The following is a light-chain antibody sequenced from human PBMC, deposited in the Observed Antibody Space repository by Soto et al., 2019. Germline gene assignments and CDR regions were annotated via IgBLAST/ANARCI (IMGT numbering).Light chain of an antibody. CDR1: QSISNY. CDR3: QQSYRTPYT. V-gene: IGKV1-39*01. CDR2: AAS. Sequence: DIQMTQSPSSLSASVADRVTITCRASQSISNYLNWYQQKPGKAPKPLIFAASSLQSGVPSRFSGSASGTDFTLTISGVQPEDFGTYYCQQSYRTPYTFGQGTKLEIK. J-gene: IGKJ2*01.